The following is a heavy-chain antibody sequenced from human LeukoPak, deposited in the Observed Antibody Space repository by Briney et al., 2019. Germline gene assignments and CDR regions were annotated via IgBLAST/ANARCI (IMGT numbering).Heavy chain of an antibody. V-gene: IGHV3-7*01. Sequence: GGSLRLSCAASRFTFSNYWMTWVRQAPGKGLEWVANIEQDGSEKYYVDSVKGRFTISRDNAKNSLYLQMNSLRAEDTAVYYCARDYVSGSFGPWGQGTLVTVSS. CDR3: ARDYVSGSFGP. CDR2: IEQDGSEK. D-gene: IGHD3-10*01. J-gene: IGHJ5*02. CDR1: RFTFSNYW.